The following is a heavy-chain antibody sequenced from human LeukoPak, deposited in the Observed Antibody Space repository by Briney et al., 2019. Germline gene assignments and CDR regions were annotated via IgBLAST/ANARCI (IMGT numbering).Heavy chain of an antibody. V-gene: IGHV3-30*02. CDR2: IRYDGSNK. D-gene: IGHD6-13*01. J-gene: IGHJ6*02. CDR3: AKNPAPSSSWYVYYYGMDV. CDR1: GLTFSSYG. Sequence: GGSLRLSCAASGLTFSSYGMHWVRQAPGKGLEWVAFIRYDGSNKYYADSVKGRFTISRDNSKNTLYLQMNSLRAEDTAVYYCAKNPAPSSSWYVYYYGMDVWGQGTTVTVSS.